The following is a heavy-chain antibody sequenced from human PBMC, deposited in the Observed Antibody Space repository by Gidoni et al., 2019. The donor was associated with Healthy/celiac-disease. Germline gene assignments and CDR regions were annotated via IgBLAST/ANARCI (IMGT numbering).Heavy chain of an antibody. Sequence: QVQLVEAGGGVVKPGRSLRLPCAASGFTFSSYAMHWVRQAAGKGLEWVAVISYDGSNKYYADSVKGRFTISRDNSKNTLYLQMNSLRAEDTAVYYCAREDYDSSLGYWGQGTLVTVSS. V-gene: IGHV3-30-3*01. CDR1: GFTFSSYA. J-gene: IGHJ4*02. CDR3: AREDYDSSLGY. CDR2: ISYDGSNK. D-gene: IGHD3-22*01.